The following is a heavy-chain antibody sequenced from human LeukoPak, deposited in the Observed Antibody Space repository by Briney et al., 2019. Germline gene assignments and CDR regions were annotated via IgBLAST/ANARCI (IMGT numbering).Heavy chain of an antibody. CDR2: ISYDGSNK. CDR1: GFTFSSYG. Sequence: GGSLRLSCAASGFTFSSYGMHWVRQAPGKGLEWVVVISYDGSNKYYADSVKGRFTISRDNSKNTLYLQMNSLRAEDTAVYYCAKLIISTVTRSPFDYWGQGTLVTVSS. J-gene: IGHJ4*02. D-gene: IGHD4-17*01. CDR3: AKLIISTVTRSPFDY. V-gene: IGHV3-30*18.